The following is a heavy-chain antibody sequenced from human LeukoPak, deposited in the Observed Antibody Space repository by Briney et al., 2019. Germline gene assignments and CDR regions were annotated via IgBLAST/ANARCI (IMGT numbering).Heavy chain of an antibody. D-gene: IGHD2-15*01. CDR2: ISAYDGNT. Sequence: ASVKVSCKASGYTFISYAINWVRQAPGQGLEWMGWISAYDGNTKYAQKFQGRVTMTTDTSTTTAYMELRSLASDDTAVYYCAREVVSGLLPLDYWGQGTLVTVSS. J-gene: IGHJ4*02. CDR3: AREVVSGLLPLDY. CDR1: GYTFISYA. V-gene: IGHV1-18*01.